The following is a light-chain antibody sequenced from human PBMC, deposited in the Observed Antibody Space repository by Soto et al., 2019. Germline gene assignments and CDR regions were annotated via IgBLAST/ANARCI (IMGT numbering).Light chain of an antibody. J-gene: IGLJ1*01. CDR2: TTN. CDR1: SSNIGSNT. CDR3: AAWDDSLNGYV. Sequence: QSVLTQPPSASGTPGQRVTISCSGSSSNIGSNTVSWYQQVPATAPKLLIHTTNQRPSGVPDRFSGSKSGTSASLAISGPQSEDEADYYCAAWDDSLNGYVFGTGTKLTVL. V-gene: IGLV1-44*01.